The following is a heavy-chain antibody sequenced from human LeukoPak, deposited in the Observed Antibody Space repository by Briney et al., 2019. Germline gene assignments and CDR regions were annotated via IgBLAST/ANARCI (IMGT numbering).Heavy chain of an antibody. D-gene: IGHD1-26*01. CDR2: IGDNGREK. J-gene: IGHJ4*02. CDR1: EFTLPSYW. Sequence: GGSLRLSCTDSEFTLPSYWMMWVRQAPGKGLEWLANIGDNGREKNYADSVKGRFSISRDNAKNSLFLQMNGLRVEDTAVYYCVGARRWDVDDDDDHWGQGTLVTVSS. V-gene: IGHV3-7*01. CDR3: VGARRWDVDDDDDH.